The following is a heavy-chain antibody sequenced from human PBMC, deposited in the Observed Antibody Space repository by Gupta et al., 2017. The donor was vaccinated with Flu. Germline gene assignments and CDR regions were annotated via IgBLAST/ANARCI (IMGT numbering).Heavy chain of an antibody. CDR1: GFTFSSYA. V-gene: IGHV3-23*01. CDR3: AILPQVVTATRRDY. J-gene: IGHJ4*02. Sequence: EVQLLESGGGLVQPGGSLSLSCAASGFTFSSYAMSWVRQAPGKGLEWVSAISGSGGSTYYADSVKGRFTISRDNSKNTLYLQMNSLRAEDTAVYYCAILPQVVTATRRDYWGQGTLVTVSS. D-gene: IGHD2-21*02. CDR2: ISGSGGST.